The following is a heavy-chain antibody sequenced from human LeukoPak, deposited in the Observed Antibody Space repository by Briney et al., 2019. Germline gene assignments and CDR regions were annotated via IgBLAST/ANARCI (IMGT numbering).Heavy chain of an antibody. V-gene: IGHV3-23*01. CDR2: ITSSGGST. CDR1: GFTFSTYE. Sequence: PGVSLRLSCAASGFTFSTYEMSWVRQSPGGGVDWLSYITSSGGSTYYADSVKGRFTISRDNAQNTLSLQMNSLRAEDTAVYYCTTSGNYFGDYWGQGTPVTVSS. CDR3: TTSGNYFGDY. J-gene: IGHJ4*02. D-gene: IGHD1-26*01.